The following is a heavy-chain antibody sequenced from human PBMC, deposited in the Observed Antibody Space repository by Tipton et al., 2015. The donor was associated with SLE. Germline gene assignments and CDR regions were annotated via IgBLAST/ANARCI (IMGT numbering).Heavy chain of an antibody. D-gene: IGHD2-21*02. CDR1: GYSISSGYY. Sequence: GLVKPSETLSLTCIVSGYSISSGYYWGWIRQSPGKGLEWIGSIYYSGSTYYNPSLKSRVTISVDTSKNQFSLKLSSVTAADTAVYYCALQIVVVTAKWDYWGQGTLVTVSS. J-gene: IGHJ4*02. V-gene: IGHV4-38-2*02. CDR2: IYYSGST. CDR3: ALQIVVVTAKWDY.